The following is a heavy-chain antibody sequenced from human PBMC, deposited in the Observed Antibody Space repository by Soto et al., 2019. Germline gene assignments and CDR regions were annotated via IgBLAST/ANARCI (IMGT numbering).Heavy chain of an antibody. Sequence: GGSLRLSCAASGFTFSSYAMSWVRQAPGKGLEWVSAISGSGGSTYYADSVKGRFTISRDNSKNRLYLQMNSLRAEDTAVYYCAKVIEGQQLELGYYYYYGMDVWGQGTTVTVSS. CDR2: ISGSGGST. V-gene: IGHV3-23*01. CDR1: GFTFSSYA. CDR3: AKVIEGQQLELGYYYYYGMDV. J-gene: IGHJ6*02. D-gene: IGHD6-13*01.